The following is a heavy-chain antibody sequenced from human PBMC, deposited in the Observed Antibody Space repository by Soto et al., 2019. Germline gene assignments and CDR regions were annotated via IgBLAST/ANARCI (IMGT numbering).Heavy chain of an antibody. CDR1: GFTFNNAW. CDR2: IKSKTDGGTI. V-gene: IGHV3-15*01. Sequence: GGSLRLSCAASGFTFNNAWMNWVRQAPGKGLEWVGRIKSKTDGGTIDYPAPVKGRFTLSRDDSRNTLYLQMNSLTTEDTAVYYCTTAHPRGPDYWGQGTLVTVSS. D-gene: IGHD5-12*01. J-gene: IGHJ4*02. CDR3: TTAHPRGPDY.